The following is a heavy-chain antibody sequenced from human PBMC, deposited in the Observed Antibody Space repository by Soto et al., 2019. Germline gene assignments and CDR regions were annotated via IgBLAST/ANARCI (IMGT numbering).Heavy chain of an antibody. CDR3: TTERRPLHIVVVPAAMSGYYYMDV. V-gene: IGHV3-15*01. CDR1: GFTFSNAW. J-gene: IGHJ6*03. D-gene: IGHD2-2*01. CDR2: IKSKTDGGTT. Sequence: PGGSLRLSCAASGFTFSNAWMSWVRQAPGKGLEWVGRIKSKTDGGTTDYAAPVKGRFTISRDDSKNTLYLQMNSLKTEDTAVYYCTTERRPLHIVVVPAAMSGYYYMDVWGKGTTVTVSS.